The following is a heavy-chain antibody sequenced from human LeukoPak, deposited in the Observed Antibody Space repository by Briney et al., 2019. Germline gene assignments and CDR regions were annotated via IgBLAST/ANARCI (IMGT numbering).Heavy chain of an antibody. CDR3: ARDNRGYYDSSGYYSYYYYVDV. Sequence: PSETLSLTCTVSGGSISSYYWSWIRQPAGKGLEWIGRIYTSGSTNYNPSLKSRVTMSVDTSKNQFSLKLSSVTAADTAVYYCARDNRGYYDSSGYYSYYYYVDVWGKGTTVTVSS. J-gene: IGHJ6*03. D-gene: IGHD3-22*01. V-gene: IGHV4-4*07. CDR1: GGSISSYY. CDR2: IYTSGST.